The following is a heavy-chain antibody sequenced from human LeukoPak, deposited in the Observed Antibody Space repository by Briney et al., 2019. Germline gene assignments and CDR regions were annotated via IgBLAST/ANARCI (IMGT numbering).Heavy chain of an antibody. Sequence: GGSLRLSCAASGFTFSSYAMSWVRQAPGKGLEWVGRIKSKTDGGTTDYAAPVKGRFTISRDDSKNTLYLQMNSLKTEDTAVYYCTTDFVVVTAIGVSQGGDYWGQGTLVTVSS. D-gene: IGHD2-21*02. J-gene: IGHJ4*02. CDR2: IKSKTDGGTT. CDR1: GFTFSSYA. V-gene: IGHV3-15*01. CDR3: TTDFVVVTAIGVSQGGDY.